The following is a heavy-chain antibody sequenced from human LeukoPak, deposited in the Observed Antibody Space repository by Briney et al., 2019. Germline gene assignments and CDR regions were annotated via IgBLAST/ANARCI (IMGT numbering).Heavy chain of an antibody. D-gene: IGHD2-15*01. CDR3: AKSGAVVVVAAKYFDY. Sequence: PGGSLRLSCAASGFTFSSYAMSWVRQAPGKGLGWGSAISGSGGSTYYADSVKGRFTISRDNSKNTLYLQMNSLRAEDTAVYYCAKSGAVVVVAAKYFDYWGQGTLVTVSS. J-gene: IGHJ4*02. CDR2: ISGSGGST. V-gene: IGHV3-23*01. CDR1: GFTFSSYA.